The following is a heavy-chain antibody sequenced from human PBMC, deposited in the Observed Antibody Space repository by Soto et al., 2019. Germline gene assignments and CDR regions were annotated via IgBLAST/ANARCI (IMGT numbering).Heavy chain of an antibody. V-gene: IGHV3-23*01. CDR1: GFTFNNYA. CDR2: ITGSGDGA. J-gene: IGHJ4*02. Sequence: HPGGSLRLSCAASGFTFNNYAMGWVRQAPGKGLEWVSAITGSGDGAFYADSVEGRFIISRDNSKNTLYLQMSNLRAEDTAVYYCAKDGSPCESGGNCFYYFDYWGPGALVTVSS. D-gene: IGHD2-21*01. CDR3: AKDGSPCESGGNCFYYFDY.